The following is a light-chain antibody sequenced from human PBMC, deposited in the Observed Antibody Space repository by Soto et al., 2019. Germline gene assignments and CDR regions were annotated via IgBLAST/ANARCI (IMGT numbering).Light chain of an antibody. CDR1: QSVLYSSNNKNY. CDR3: QQYYSTPQVT. V-gene: IGKV4-1*01. J-gene: IGKJ4*01. CDR2: WAS. Sequence: DIVMTQSPDSLAVSLGERATINCKSSQSVLYSSNNKNYLAWYQQKPGQPPKLLIYWASTRESGVPDRFSGSGSGTDFNLTISSLQAEDVAVYYCQQYYSTPQVTFGGGTKVEIK.